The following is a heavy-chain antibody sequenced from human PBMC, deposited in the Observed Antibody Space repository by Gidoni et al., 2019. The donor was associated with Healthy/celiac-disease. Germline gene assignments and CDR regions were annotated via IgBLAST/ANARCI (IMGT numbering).Heavy chain of an antibody. V-gene: IGHV3-30*18. CDR2: ISYDGSNK. J-gene: IGHJ6*02. Sequence: QVQLVESGGGVVQPGRSLRLSCAASGFTFSSSGMHWVRQTPGKGLEWVAVISYDGSNKYYADSVKGRFTISRDNSKNTLYLQMNSLRAEDTAVYYCAKGLPSDSSGFYYGMDVWGQGTTVTVSS. D-gene: IGHD6-19*01. CDR3: AKGLPSDSSGFYYGMDV. CDR1: GFTFSSSG.